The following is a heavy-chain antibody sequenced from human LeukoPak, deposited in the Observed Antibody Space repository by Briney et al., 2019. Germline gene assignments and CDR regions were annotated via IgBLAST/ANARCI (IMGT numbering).Heavy chain of an antibody. D-gene: IGHD3-22*01. J-gene: IGHJ3*02. CDR1: GYSISSGYF. CDR2: ISSSGST. V-gene: IGHV4-38-2*02. CDR3: ARGPYSYDSSGAFDI. Sequence: SETLSLTCTVSGYSISSGYFWGWIRQPAGKGLEWIGRISSSGSTNYNPSLKSRVTISVDTSKNQFSLKLSSVTAADTAVYFCARGPYSYDSSGAFDIWGQGTMVTVSP.